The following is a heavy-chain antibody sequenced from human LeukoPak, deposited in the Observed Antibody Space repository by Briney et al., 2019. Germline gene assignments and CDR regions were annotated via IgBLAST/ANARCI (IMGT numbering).Heavy chain of an antibody. D-gene: IGHD3-16*01. CDR2: IYTSGST. CDR1: GGSISSYY. V-gene: IGHV4-4*07. CDR3: ARVQDRQLRLGELPHGWFDP. Sequence: PSETLSLTCTVSGGSISSYYWSWIRQPAGKGLEWIGRIYTSGSTNYNPSLKSRVTMSVDTSKNQFSLKLSSVTAADTAVYYCARVQDRQLRLGELPHGWFDPWGQGTLVTVSS. J-gene: IGHJ5*02.